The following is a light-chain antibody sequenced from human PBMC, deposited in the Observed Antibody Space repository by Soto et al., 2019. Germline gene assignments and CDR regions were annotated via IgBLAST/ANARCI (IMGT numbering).Light chain of an antibody. CDR3: HSRA. V-gene: IGKV1-9*01. CDR2: AAS. J-gene: IGKJ5*01. Sequence: DIQMTQSPSSLSASVGDRVTITCRASQDIAIYLAWYQQKPGEAPKLLIYAASTLYGGVPSRFSGSGSGTDFALTITSLQAEDFATYFCHSRAFGQGTRLEIK. CDR1: QDIAIY.